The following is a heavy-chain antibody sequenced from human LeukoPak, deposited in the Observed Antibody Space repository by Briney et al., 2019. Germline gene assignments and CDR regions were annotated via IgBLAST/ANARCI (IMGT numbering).Heavy chain of an antibody. CDR1: GGSISSYY. CDR3: ARQTYNYYMDV. Sequence: PSETLSLTCTVSGGSISSYYWSWIRQPPGKGLEWIGYIYYSGSTNYNPSLKSRVTISVDTSKNQFSLKLSSVTAADTAVYYCARQTYNYYMDVWGKGTTVTISS. V-gene: IGHV4-59*08. D-gene: IGHD2-2*02. CDR2: IYYSGST. J-gene: IGHJ6*03.